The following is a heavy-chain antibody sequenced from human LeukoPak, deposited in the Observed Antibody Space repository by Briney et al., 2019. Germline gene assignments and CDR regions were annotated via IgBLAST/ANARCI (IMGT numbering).Heavy chain of an antibody. J-gene: IGHJ6*03. V-gene: IGHV3-74*01. CDR1: GFTFSDYW. CDR2: VNIHGSGT. D-gene: IGHD6-13*01. CDR3: LAGYYYSQMDV. Sequence: GGSLRLSCAASGFTFSDYWMHRVRHPPGKGLVWVARVNIHGSGTDYADSVKGRFTISRDNAKNTLYLQMTSLRAEDTAVYYALAGYYYSQMDVWGKGTAVTVSS.